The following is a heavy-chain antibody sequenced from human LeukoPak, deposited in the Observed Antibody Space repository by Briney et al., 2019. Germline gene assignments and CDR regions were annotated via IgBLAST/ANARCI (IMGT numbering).Heavy chain of an antibody. CDR3: ARDRTGDHYFDY. D-gene: IGHD7-27*01. V-gene: IGHV3-33*01. J-gene: IGHJ4*02. CDR1: GFTFSSYG. Sequence: PGGSLRLSCAASGFTFSSYGMHWVRQAPGKGLEWVAVVRSDGSSEHYADSVRGRFTLSRDNSKNTLYLQMNSLRAEDTAVYYCARDRTGDHYFDYWGQGILVTVSS. CDR2: VRSDGSSE.